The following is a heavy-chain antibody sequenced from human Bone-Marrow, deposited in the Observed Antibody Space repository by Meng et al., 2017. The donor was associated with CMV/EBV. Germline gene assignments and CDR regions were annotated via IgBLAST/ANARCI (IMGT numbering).Heavy chain of an antibody. CDR3: ARGADYGAYAY. Sequence: SETLSLTCTVSGGSISSYYWSWIRQPPGKGLEWIGYIYYSGSTNYNPSLKSRVTISVDTSKNQFPLKLSSVTAAETAVYYCARGADYGAYAYWGQGTLVTVSS. CDR1: GGSISSYY. V-gene: IGHV4-59*01. J-gene: IGHJ4*02. CDR2: IYYSGST. D-gene: IGHD4-17*01.